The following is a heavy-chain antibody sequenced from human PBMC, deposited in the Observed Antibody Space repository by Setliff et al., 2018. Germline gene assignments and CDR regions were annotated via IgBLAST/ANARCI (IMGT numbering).Heavy chain of an antibody. CDR2: ISGSGGST. V-gene: IGHV3-23*01. J-gene: IGHJ5*02. D-gene: IGHD2-2*01. CDR3: AKDRWGYADP. Sequence: AGGSLRLSCAASGFTFSSYAMSWVRQAPGKGLEWVSAISGSGGSTYYADSVKGRFTVSRDNAMDTLFLQMNGLTTDDTAKYFCAKDRWGYADPWGQGTLVTVSS. CDR1: GFTFSSYA.